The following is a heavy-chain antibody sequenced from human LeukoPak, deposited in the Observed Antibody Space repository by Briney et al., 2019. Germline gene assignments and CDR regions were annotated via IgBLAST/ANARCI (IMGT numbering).Heavy chain of an antibody. J-gene: IGHJ1*01. Sequence: SVKVSCKASGGTFSSYAISWVRQAPGQGLEWMGGIIPIFGTANYAQKFQGRVTITTDESTSTAYMELSSLRSEDTAVYYCARGSYGDYTQGYFQHWGQGTLVTVSS. CDR1: GGTFSSYA. CDR2: IIPIFGTA. D-gene: IGHD4-17*01. CDR3: ARGSYGDYTQGYFQH. V-gene: IGHV1-69*05.